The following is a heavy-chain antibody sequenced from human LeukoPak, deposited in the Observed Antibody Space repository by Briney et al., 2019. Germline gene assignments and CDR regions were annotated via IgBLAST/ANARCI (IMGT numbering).Heavy chain of an antibody. J-gene: IGHJ4*02. V-gene: IGHV3-30*02. D-gene: IGHD2-2*01. CDR1: GFTFSSYG. CDR3: AKDPLDFVLVPAGPRFDY. Sequence: GGSLRLSCTASGFTFSSYGMHWVRQAPGEGLEWVTYIRYDGSNKYYADSVKGRFTISRDNSKNTLYLQMNSLRAEDTAVYYWAKDPLDFVLVPAGPRFDYWGQGILVTVSS. CDR2: IRYDGSNK.